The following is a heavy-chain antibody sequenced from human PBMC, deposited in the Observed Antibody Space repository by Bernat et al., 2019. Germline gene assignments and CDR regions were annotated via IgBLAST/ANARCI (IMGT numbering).Heavy chain of an antibody. CDR3: AILRLYGDYDAFDI. Sequence: EVQLVESGGGLVQPGGSLRLSCAASGFTFSSYEMNWVRQAPGKGLEWVSYISSSGSTIYYADSVKGRFTISRDNAKNSLYLQMNSLRAEDTAVYYCAILRLYGDYDAFDIWGQGTMVTVSS. CDR2: ISSSGSTI. J-gene: IGHJ3*02. CDR1: GFTFSSYE. V-gene: IGHV3-48*03. D-gene: IGHD4-17*01.